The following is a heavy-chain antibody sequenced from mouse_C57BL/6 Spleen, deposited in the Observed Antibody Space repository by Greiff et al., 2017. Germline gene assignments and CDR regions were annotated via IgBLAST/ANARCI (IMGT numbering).Heavy chain of an antibody. D-gene: IGHD2-4*01. CDR1: GFTFSDYG. Sequence: EVKLMESGGGLVKPGGSLKLSCAASGFTFSDYGMHWVRQAPEKGLEWVAYISSGSSTIYYADTVKGRFTISRDNAKNTLFLQMTSLRSEDTAMYYCASSRYYDYPYYAMDYWGQGTSVTVSS. V-gene: IGHV5-17*01. J-gene: IGHJ4*01. CDR3: ASSRYYDYPYYAMDY. CDR2: ISSGSSTI.